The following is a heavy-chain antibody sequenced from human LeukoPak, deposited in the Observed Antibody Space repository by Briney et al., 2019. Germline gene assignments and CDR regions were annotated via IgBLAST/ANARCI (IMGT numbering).Heavy chain of an antibody. CDR2: ISAHNGNT. J-gene: IGHJ4*02. V-gene: IGHV1-18*01. CDR1: GYTFTSYG. Sequence: ASVKVSCXASGYTFTSYGISWVRQAPGQGLEWMGWISAHNGNTNYAQKLQGRVTMTTDTSTSTAYMELRSLRSDDTAVYYCARDQRGYSGPPIDYWGQGTLVTVSS. D-gene: IGHD3-3*01. CDR3: ARDQRGYSGPPIDY.